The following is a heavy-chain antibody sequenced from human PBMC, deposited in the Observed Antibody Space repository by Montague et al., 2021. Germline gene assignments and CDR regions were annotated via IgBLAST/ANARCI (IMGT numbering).Heavy chain of an antibody. CDR1: GASITSNIYY. CDR2: IYYSGNS. D-gene: IGHD6-13*01. V-gene: IGHV4-39*07. CDR3: ARVFSSWYVRWFDP. Sequence: SETLSLTCTVSGASITSNIYYWVWIRQSPGKGPEWVGSIYYSGNSFYQPSLKSRITMALDTSKNQFSLKLSSVTAADTAIYYCARVFSSWYVRWFDPWGQGTLVTVSS. J-gene: IGHJ5*02.